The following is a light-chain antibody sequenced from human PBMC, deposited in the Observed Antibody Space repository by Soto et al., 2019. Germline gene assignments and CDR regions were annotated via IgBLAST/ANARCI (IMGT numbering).Light chain of an antibody. CDR1: QSISTY. CDR2: DAS. CDR3: QQSYWDPIT. J-gene: IGKJ5*01. V-gene: IGKV1-39*01. Sequence: DIQMNQSPSSLSASVGNRDTITCRASQSISTYLNWYQKKPGKAPNLLVYDASRLQHGVPSSLSGSGSGTDFTLSISSVQHEDFRPYFSQQSYWDPITAGQGTPLAI.